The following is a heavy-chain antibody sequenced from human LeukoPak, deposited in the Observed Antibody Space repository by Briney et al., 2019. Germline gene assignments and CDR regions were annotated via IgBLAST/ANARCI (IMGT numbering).Heavy chain of an antibody. CDR2: INSDGSST. CDR3: ARDPLLRVGEWFDP. D-gene: IGHD2-15*01. Sequence: QAGGSLRLSCAASGFTFSSYWMHWVRQAPGKGLVWVSRINSDGSSTSYADSVKGRFTISRDNAKNSLYLQMNSLRAEDTAVYYCARDPLLRVGEWFDPWGQGTLVTVSS. J-gene: IGHJ5*02. V-gene: IGHV3-74*01. CDR1: GFTFSSYW.